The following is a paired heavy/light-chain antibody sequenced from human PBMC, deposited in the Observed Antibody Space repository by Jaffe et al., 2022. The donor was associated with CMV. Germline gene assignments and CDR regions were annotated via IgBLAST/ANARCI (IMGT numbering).Heavy chain of an antibody. V-gene: IGHV1-8*01. CDR1: GYTFTTYD. CDR3: ARGRGYCSGNSCYGPLVD. CDR2: MNPNSGDA. J-gene: IGHJ6*02. D-gene: IGHD2-15*01. Sequence: QVQLVQSGAEVKKPGASVKISCVTSGYTFTTYDINWVRQASGQGLEWMGWMNPNSGDAGYAQKFQGRVTMTRDTSITTAYMELSSLRYDDTAVYYCARGRGYCSGNSCYGPLVDWGQGTTVTVSS.
Light chain of an antibody. CDR3: QRYNNAPWT. J-gene: IGKJ1*01. Sequence: DVQMTQSPSSLSASVGDRVTITCRASQDISYYLAWFQQKPGKVPKLLVYATSTLQSGVPSRFSGSGSGTDFTLTISSLQPEDAATYYCQRYNNAPWTFGQGTKVQIK. V-gene: IGKV1-27*01. CDR2: ATS. CDR1: QDISYY.